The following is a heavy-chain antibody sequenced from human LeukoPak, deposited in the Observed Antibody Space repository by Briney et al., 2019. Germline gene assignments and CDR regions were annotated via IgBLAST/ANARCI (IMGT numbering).Heavy chain of an antibody. CDR1: GFTFSGHG. J-gene: IGHJ4*02. V-gene: IGHV3-33*01. CDR2: IWYDGSNK. Sequence: QPGRSLRLSCAASGFTFSGHGMHWVRQAPGKGLEWVAVIWYDGSNKYYPDSEKGRFTISRDNSKNTLYLQMNSLRAEDTAVYYCARDRGVSYFDYWGQGTLVTVSS. CDR3: ARDRGVSYFDY.